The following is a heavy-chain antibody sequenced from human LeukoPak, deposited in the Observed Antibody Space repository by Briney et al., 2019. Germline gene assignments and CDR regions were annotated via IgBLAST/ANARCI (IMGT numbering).Heavy chain of an antibody. J-gene: IGHJ4*02. V-gene: IGHV4-59*08. CDR3: ARHLGGYSHFDY. D-gene: IGHD4-11*01. Sequence: SETPSLTCTVSGGSISSYYWSWIRQPPGKGLEWIGNIFSSGSTNYNPSLRSRVTISEDTSKNQFSLKLSSVTAADTAVYFCARHLGGYSHFDYWGQGTLVTVSS. CDR1: GGSISSYY. CDR2: IFSSGST.